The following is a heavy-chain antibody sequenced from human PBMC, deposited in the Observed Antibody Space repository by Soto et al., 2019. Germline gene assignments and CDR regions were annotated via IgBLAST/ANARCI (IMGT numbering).Heavy chain of an antibody. V-gene: IGHV3-74*01. CDR3: ARGHFYAMDV. J-gene: IGHJ6*02. Sequence: PGGALRRSCTASVFFLSGFWMHWVRQAPGKGLVWVSHINYDGSSTTYADSVKGRFSISRDNAKNTLYLQMSSLRGEDTAVYYCARGHFYAMDVWGQGATVTVS. CDR1: VFFLSGFW. CDR2: INYDGSST.